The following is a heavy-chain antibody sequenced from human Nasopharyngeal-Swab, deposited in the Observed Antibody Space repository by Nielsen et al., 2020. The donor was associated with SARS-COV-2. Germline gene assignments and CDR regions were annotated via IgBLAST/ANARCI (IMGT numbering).Heavy chain of an antibody. J-gene: IGHJ4*02. CDR1: GFIFSSSA. V-gene: IGHV3-73*01. CDR2: IGDKDHNYAT. Sequence: GESLKTSCAASGFIFSSSAIHWVRQAPGKGLEWVGRIGDKDHNYATTYGVSVQGRFTISRDDSKNTAFLQMDSLKTEDTALYYCTTDFYFDYWGQGTLVTVSS. CDR3: TTDFYFDY.